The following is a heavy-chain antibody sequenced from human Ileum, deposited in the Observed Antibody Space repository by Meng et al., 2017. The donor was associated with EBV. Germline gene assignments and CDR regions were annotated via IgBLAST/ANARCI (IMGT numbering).Heavy chain of an antibody. V-gene: IGHV3-21*01. CDR2: ISSAGSYI. CDR3: ARDGLMGDPFDY. Sequence: EVQLVESGGGLVKPGGSLRLSCVVSGFIYTSYNMNWVRQAPGKGLEWVSSISSAGSYIDYADSVKGRFTISRDNAENLLYLQMNSLRADDTAVYYCARDGLMGDPFDYWGQGTLVTVS. D-gene: IGHD2-21*02. J-gene: IGHJ4*02. CDR1: GFIYTSYN.